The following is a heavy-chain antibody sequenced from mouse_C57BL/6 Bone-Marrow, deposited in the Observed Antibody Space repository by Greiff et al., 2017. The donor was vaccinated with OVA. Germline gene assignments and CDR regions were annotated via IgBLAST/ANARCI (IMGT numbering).Heavy chain of an antibody. CDR1: GYTFTSYW. J-gene: IGHJ1*03. CDR3: ARGRGLRNWYFDV. D-gene: IGHD2-4*01. V-gene: IGHV1-53*01. Sequence: QVQLKQPGTELVKPGASVKLSCKASGYTFTSYWMHWVKQRPGQGLEWIGNINPSNGGTNYNEKFKSKATLTVDKSSSTAYMQRSSLTSEDSAVYYCARGRGLRNWYFDVWGTGTTVTVSS. CDR2: INPSNGGT.